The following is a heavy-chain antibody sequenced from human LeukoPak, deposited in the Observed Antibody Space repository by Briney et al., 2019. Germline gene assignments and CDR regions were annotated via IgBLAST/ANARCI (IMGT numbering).Heavy chain of an antibody. CDR2: IYYSGST. V-gene: IGHV4-59*08. CDR3: ARSDSSGWYLLRYFDL. J-gene: IGHJ2*01. Sequence: PSETLSLTCTVSGGSISSYNWSWIRQPPGKGLEWIGYIYYSGSTNYNPSLKSRVTISVDTSKNQFSLKLSSVTAADTAVYYCARSDSSGWYLLRYFDLWGRGTLVTVSS. CDR1: GGSISSYN. D-gene: IGHD6-19*01.